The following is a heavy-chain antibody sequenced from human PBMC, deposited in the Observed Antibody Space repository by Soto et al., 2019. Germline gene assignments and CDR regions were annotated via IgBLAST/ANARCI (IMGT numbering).Heavy chain of an antibody. CDR3: ARVGYYDSSGLEY. CDR2: IWYDGSNK. D-gene: IGHD3-22*01. J-gene: IGHJ4*02. Sequence: GGSLRLSCAASGFTFSSYGMHWVRQAPGKGLEWVAVIWYDGSNKYYADSVKGRFTISRDNSKNTLYLQMNSLRAEDTAVYYCARVGYYDSSGLEYWGQGTLVTVS. CDR1: GFTFSSYG. V-gene: IGHV3-33*01.